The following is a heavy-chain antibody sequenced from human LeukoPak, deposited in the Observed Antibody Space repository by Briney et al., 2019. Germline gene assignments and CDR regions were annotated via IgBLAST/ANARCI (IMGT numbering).Heavy chain of an antibody. CDR1: GGTFSSYA. CDR3: ARSSPSSSWQNWFDP. V-gene: IGHV1-69*13. Sequence: EASVKVSCKASGGTFSSYAISWVRQAPGQGLEWMGGIIPIFGTANYAQKFQGRVTITADESTSTAYMELSSLRSEDTAVYYCARSSPSSSWQNWFDPWGQGTLVTVSS. D-gene: IGHD6-13*01. CDR2: IIPIFGTA. J-gene: IGHJ5*02.